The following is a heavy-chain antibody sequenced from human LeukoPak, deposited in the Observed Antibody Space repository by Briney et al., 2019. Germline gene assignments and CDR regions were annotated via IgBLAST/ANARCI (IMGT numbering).Heavy chain of an antibody. D-gene: IGHD3-16*01. V-gene: IGHV3-23*01. J-gene: IGHJ6*03. Sequence: GGSLRLSCAASGFTFSSYAMSWVRQAPGKGLEWVSAISGSGGSTYYADSVKGRFTISRDNSKNTLYLQMNSLRAEDTAVYYCAKPVIPSAYQGTYYMDVWGKGTTVTVSS. CDR3: AKPVIPSAYQGTYYMDV. CDR2: ISGSGGST. CDR1: GFTFSSYA.